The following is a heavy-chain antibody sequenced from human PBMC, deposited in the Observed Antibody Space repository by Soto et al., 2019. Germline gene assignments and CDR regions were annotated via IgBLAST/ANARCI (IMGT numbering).Heavy chain of an antibody. CDR2: IIPIFGTA. J-gene: IGHJ4*02. CDR3: ARDRGIAAAGKSFDY. CDR1: GGTFSSYA. Sequence: SVKVSCKASGGTFSSYAISWVRQAPGQGLEWMGGIIPIFGTANYAQKFQGRVTITADESTSTAYMELSSLRSEDTAVYYCARDRGIAAAGKSFDYWGQGPLVTVYS. V-gene: IGHV1-69*13. D-gene: IGHD6-13*01.